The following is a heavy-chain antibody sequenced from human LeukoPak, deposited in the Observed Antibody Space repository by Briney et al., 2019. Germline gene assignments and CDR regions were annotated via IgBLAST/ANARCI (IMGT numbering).Heavy chain of an antibody. V-gene: IGHV1-2*02. CDR2: INPNSGGT. CDR1: GYTFTGYY. Sequence: ASVKVSCKASGYTFTGYYMHWVRQAPGQGLEWMGWINPNSGGTNYAQKFQGRVTMTRDTSLSTAYMELSRLRSDDTAVYCCARANTLSVMQDWFDPWGQGTLVTVSS. CDR3: ARANTLSVMQDWFDP. D-gene: IGHD2-2*02. J-gene: IGHJ5*02.